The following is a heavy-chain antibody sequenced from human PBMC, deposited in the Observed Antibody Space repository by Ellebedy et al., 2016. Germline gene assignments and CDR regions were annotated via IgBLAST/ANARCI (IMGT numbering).Heavy chain of an antibody. Sequence: GGSLRLXXKGSGYSFTSYWIGWVRQMPGKGLEWMGIIYPGDSDTRYSPSFQGQVTTSADKSISTAYLQWSSLKASDTAMYYCARSVGIAASSGGWFDPWGQGTLVTVSS. D-gene: IGHD6-13*01. CDR1: GYSFTSYW. CDR3: ARSVGIAASSGGWFDP. V-gene: IGHV5-51*01. J-gene: IGHJ5*02. CDR2: IYPGDSDT.